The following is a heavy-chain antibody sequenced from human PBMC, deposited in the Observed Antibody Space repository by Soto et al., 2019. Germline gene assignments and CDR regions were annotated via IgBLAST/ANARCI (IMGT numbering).Heavy chain of an antibody. Sequence: GGSLRLSCAASGFTFSSYSMNWVRQAPGKGLEWVSSISSSSSYIYYADSVKGRFTISRDNAKNSLYLQMNSLRAEDTAVYYCARAMIVVAPTDYWGQGTLVTVSS. V-gene: IGHV3-21*01. CDR1: GFTFSSYS. J-gene: IGHJ4*02. CDR3: ARAMIVVAPTDY. D-gene: IGHD3-22*01. CDR2: ISSSSSYI.